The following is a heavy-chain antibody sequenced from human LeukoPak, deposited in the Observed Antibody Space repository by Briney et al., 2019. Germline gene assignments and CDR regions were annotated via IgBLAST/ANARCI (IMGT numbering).Heavy chain of an antibody. CDR2: INPSGGST. CDR3: ARDQVRYCSSSSGSYYYYYGMDV. CDR1: GYSFTSYY. V-gene: IGHV1-46*01. D-gene: IGHD2-2*01. J-gene: IGHJ6*02. Sequence: GASVKVSCKASGYSFTSYYMHWGRQAPGQGVGWGGIINPSGGSTNYAQKFQGRVTMTRDTSTSTVYMELSSLRSEDTAVYYCARDQVRYCSSSSGSYYYYYGMDVWGQGTAVTVSS.